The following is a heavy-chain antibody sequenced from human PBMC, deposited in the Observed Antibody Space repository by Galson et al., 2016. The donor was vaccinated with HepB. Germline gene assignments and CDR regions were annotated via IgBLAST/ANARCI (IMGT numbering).Heavy chain of an antibody. V-gene: IGHV3-15*01. CDR1: EFTFNYAW. D-gene: IGHD2-15*01. Sequence: SLRLSCAASEFTFNYAWLSWVRQAPGKGLEWVGRIKRKTESETKDYGAPVKGRFTISRDDSKNTLYLQMNSLKTEDTAVYYCTTIYEGTPCASDIWGQGTMVTVSS. J-gene: IGHJ3*02. CDR3: TTIYEGTPCASDI. CDR2: IKRKTESETK.